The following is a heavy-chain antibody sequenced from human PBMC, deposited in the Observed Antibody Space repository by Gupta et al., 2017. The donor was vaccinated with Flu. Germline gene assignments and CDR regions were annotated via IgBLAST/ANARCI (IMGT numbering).Heavy chain of an antibody. CDR1: GFTFRSYS. D-gene: IGHD3-3*01. J-gene: IGHJ6*02. CDR3: ARDITPPYYDFWSGYYKVYYYYGMDV. V-gene: IGHV3-21*01. Sequence: EVQLVESGGGLVKPGGSLRLSCAASGFTFRSYSMKWVRQAPGKGLEWVSSISSSSSYIYYADSVKGRFTISRDNAKNSLYLQMNSLRAEDTAVYYCARDITPPYYDFWSGYYKVYYYYGMDVWGQGTTVTVSS. CDR2: ISSSSSYI.